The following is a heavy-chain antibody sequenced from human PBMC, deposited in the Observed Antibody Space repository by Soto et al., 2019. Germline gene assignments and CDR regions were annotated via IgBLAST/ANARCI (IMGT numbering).Heavy chain of an antibody. J-gene: IGHJ4*02. V-gene: IGHV3-9*01. D-gene: IGHD6-25*01. CDR3: ATQPNGGYGDY. CDR2: ISWNSGSI. CDR1: GFTFDDYA. Sequence: ESGGGLVQPGRSLRLSCAASGFTFDDYAMHWVRQAPGKGLEWVSGISWNSGSIGYADSVKGRFTISRDNAKNSLFLEMNSLRTEDTALYYCATQPNGGYGDYWGQGTLVTVSS.